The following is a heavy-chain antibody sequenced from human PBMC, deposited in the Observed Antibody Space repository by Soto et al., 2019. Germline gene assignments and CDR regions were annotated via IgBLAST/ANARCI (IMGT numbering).Heavy chain of an antibody. CDR3: ARGLVVVAASHNWFDP. CDR2: INHSGST. CDR1: GGSFSGYY. D-gene: IGHD2-15*01. Sequence: SETLSLTCAVYGGSFSGYYWSWIRQPPGKGLEWIGEINHSGSTNYNPSLKSRVTISVDTSKNQFSLKLSSVTAADTAVYYCARGLVVVAASHNWFDPWGQGTRVTVSS. V-gene: IGHV4-34*01. J-gene: IGHJ5*02.